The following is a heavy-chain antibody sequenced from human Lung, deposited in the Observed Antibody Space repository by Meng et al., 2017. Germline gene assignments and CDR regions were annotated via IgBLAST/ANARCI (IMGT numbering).Heavy chain of an antibody. CDR2: IDPKSGDT. CDR3: ARDEDISAAGKLFGDY. Sequence: QVQPGQCGAGVKTPGASVKVSCKPSGYNFPDYWLHWVRRAPGQGLEWMGRIDPKSGDTHYAQRFQGRVTMTGDTSISTAYMELSGLRSDDTAMYYCARDEDISAAGKLFGDYWGQGTLVTVSS. D-gene: IGHD6-13*01. CDR1: GYNFPDYW. V-gene: IGHV1-2*06. J-gene: IGHJ4*02.